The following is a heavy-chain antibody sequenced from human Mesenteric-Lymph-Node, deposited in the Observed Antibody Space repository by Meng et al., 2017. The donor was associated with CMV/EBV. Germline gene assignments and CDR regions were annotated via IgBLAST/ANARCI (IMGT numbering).Heavy chain of an antibody. CDR1: GGSVTSGDYY. V-gene: IGHV4-61*08. CDR3: ARGEGYCSSTSCYPYYYYGMDV. D-gene: IGHD2-2*01. J-gene: IGHJ6*02. Sequence: SETLSLTCAVSGGSVTSGDYYWSWIRQTPGKGLEWIGYIYYSGSTNYNPSLKSRVTISVDTSKNQFSLKLSSVTAADTAVYYCARGEGYCSSTSCYPYYYYGMDVWGQGTTVTVSS. CDR2: IYYSGST.